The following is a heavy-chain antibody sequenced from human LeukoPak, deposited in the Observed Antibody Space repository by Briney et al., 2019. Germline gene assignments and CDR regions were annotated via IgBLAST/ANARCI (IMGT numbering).Heavy chain of an antibody. V-gene: IGHV1-2*02. CDR1: GYTFTGYY. D-gene: IGHD3-22*01. Sequence: ASVKVSCKASGYTFTGYYMHWVRQAPGQGLEWMGWINPNSGGINYAQKFQGRVTMTRDTSISTAYMELSRLRSDDTAAYYCAREYYYDSSGDMDVWGKGTTVTVSS. J-gene: IGHJ6*03. CDR3: AREYYYDSSGDMDV. CDR2: INPNSGGI.